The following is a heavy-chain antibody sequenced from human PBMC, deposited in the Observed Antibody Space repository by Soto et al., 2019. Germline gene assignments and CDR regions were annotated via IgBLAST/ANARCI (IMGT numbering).Heavy chain of an antibody. V-gene: IGHV3-23*01. J-gene: IGHJ4*02. D-gene: IGHD6-13*01. CDR3: AKYLGFVGEPAGNRNDY. CDR2: ISGSGGST. Sequence: PGGSLRLSCVASGFTFSSYAMSWVRQAPGKGLEWVSAISGSGGSTYYADSVKGRFTISRDNSKNTLYLQMNSLRAEDTAVYYCAKYLGFVGEPAGNRNDYWGQGTLVTVSS. CDR1: GFTFSSYA.